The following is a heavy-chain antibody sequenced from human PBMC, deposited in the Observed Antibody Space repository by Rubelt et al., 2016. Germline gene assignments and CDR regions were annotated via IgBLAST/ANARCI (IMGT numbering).Heavy chain of an antibody. Sequence: QLQLQESGPGLVKPSETLSLTCTVSGGSISSSSYYWGWIRQPLGKGLEWFGSIDYSCSNYYNPSLKCRFPISVETANTQFSLKLRSVTAADTAVYYCARSRSGGYHFDYWGQGTLVTVSS. V-gene: IGHV4-39*01. D-gene: IGHD1-26*01. J-gene: IGHJ4*02. CDR1: GGSISSSSYY. CDR2: IDYSCSN. CDR3: ARSRSGGYHFDY.